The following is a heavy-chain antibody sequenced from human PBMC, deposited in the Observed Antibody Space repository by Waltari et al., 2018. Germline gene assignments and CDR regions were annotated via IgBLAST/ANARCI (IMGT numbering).Heavy chain of an antibody. Sequence: EVQLVESGGVVVQPGGSLRLSCAASGFTFDDYAMHWVRQAPGKGLEWVSLISWDGGSTYYADSVKGRFTISRDNSKNSLYLQMNSLRAEDTALYYCAKDSRDYGSGSYFNYYYMDVWGKGTTVTVSS. CDR1: GFTFDDYA. D-gene: IGHD3-10*01. CDR3: AKDSRDYGSGSYFNYYYMDV. V-gene: IGHV3-43D*04. J-gene: IGHJ6*03. CDR2: ISWDGGST.